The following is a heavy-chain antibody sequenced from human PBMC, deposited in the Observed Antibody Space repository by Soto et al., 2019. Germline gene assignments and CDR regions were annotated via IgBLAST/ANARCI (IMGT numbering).Heavy chain of an antibody. Sequence: GGSLRLSCAASGFTFSSYWMSWVRQAPGKGLEWVANIKHDGSETYYVDSLKGRFTISRDNAKNSLFLQMNSLRDEDTAVYYCAREGPIRYFDYWGQGTLVTVSS. CDR1: GFTFSSYW. V-gene: IGHV3-7*01. CDR3: AREGPIRYFDY. CDR2: IKHDGSET. J-gene: IGHJ4*02.